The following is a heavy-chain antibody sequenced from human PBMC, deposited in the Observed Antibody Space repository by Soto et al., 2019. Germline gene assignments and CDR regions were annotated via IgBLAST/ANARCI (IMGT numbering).Heavy chain of an antibody. V-gene: IGHV1-3*01. CDR1: GYTFSAYT. J-gene: IGHJ3*02. CDR3: ARDTETLGPRANDALDI. D-gene: IGHD3-3*02. Sequence: AASVKVSCKATGYTFSAYTMNWVRQAPGQSLEWMGRINAGSGNTKYSQNFQGRVSITRDTSASTVYMELTGLTSEDTAVYYCARDTETLGPRANDALDIWGQGTMVTVS. CDR2: INAGSGNT.